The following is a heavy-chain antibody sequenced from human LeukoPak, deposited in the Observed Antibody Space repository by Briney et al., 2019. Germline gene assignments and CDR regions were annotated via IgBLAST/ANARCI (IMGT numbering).Heavy chain of an antibody. D-gene: IGHD5-18*01. CDR1: GFTFRSYS. J-gene: IGHJ4*02. V-gene: IGHV3-21*06. CDR2: ISSSSSHI. CDR3: VRERGGDSYGVLGGYFDN. Sequence: PGGSLRLSCAASGFTFRSYSMDWVRQAPGMGLEWVSSISSSSSHIYYADSVKGRLAISRDNSKNSLYLQMNSLRPEDTAVYYCVRERGGDSYGVLGGYFDNWGQGTLVAVSS.